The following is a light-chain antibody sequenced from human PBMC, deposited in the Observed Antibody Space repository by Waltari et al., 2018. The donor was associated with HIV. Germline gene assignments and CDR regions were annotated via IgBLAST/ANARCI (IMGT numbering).Light chain of an antibody. CDR3: TSYGGSNNVL. Sequence: QSALTQPPSASGCPGQSVTISCPGTSSDIGAYQSVSWYQQHPGKAPKLIISEVSKRPSGVPDRFSGSKSGNTASLTVSGLQAEDEADYYCTSYGGSNNVLFGGGTKLTVL. V-gene: IGLV2-8*01. J-gene: IGLJ2*01. CDR1: SSDIGAYQS. CDR2: EVS.